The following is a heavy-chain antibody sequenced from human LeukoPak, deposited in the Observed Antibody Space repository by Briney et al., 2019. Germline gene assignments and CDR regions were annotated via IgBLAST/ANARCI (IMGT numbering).Heavy chain of an antibody. D-gene: IGHD4-17*01. CDR2: ISSSSSTI. V-gene: IGHV3-48*01. CDR3: ARDPMTLVTSRSAVDGNPPEY. CDR1: GFTFSSYS. Sequence: GGSLGLSCETFGFTFSSYSMNWVRQAPGKGLEWVSYISSSSSTIYYAESVRGRFTISRDNVQSSVYLQMNSLRVEDTAVYYCARDPMTLVTSRSAVDGNPPEYWGLGTLVTVSS. J-gene: IGHJ4*02.